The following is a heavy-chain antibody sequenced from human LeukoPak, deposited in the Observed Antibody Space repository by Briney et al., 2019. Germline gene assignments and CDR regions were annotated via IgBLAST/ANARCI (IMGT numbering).Heavy chain of an antibody. V-gene: IGHV4-39*01. J-gene: IGHJ3*02. D-gene: IGHD3-22*01. Sequence: SETLSLTCTVSGGSISSSSYYWGWIRQPPGKGLEWIGSIYYSGSTYYNPSLKSRVTISVDTSKNQFSLKLSSVTAADTAVYYCAHSELTDSSGPPAFDIWGQGTMVTVSS. CDR3: AHSELTDSSGPPAFDI. CDR2: IYYSGST. CDR1: GGSISSSSYY.